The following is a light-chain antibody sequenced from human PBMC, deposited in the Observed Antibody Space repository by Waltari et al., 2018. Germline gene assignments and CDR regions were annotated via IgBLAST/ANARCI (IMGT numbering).Light chain of an antibody. CDR3: QQYLYDPLT. Sequence: DIQMTQSPSSLSASIGDRVTITCRASQGIRNDLGWFQQKPGKAPRRLIYGASALEDGVPSRFSGSGSGTDFTLTISSLQAADVAVYYCQQYLYDPLTFGGGTKVEIK. CDR2: GAS. CDR1: QGIRND. J-gene: IGKJ4*01. V-gene: IGKV1-17*01.